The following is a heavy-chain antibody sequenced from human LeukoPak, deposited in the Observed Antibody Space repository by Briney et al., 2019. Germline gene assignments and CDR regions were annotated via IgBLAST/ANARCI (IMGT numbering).Heavy chain of an antibody. CDR2: INHSGST. D-gene: IGHD3-10*01. Sequence: SETLSISCAVYGGSFSGYYWSWTGQPPGKRLDWLGEINHSGSTNYKPSLRSRVTISVHTSKNQFSLKLSSVTAADKAVYYCASPYYYGSGSYGNAFDIWGQGTMVTVSS. V-gene: IGHV4-34*01. J-gene: IGHJ3*02. CDR1: GGSFSGYY. CDR3: ASPYYYGSGSYGNAFDI.